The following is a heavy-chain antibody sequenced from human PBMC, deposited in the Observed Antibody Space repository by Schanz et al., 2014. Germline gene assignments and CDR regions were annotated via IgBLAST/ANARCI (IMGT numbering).Heavy chain of an antibody. D-gene: IGHD3-10*01. J-gene: IGHJ4*02. CDR1: GFTFSSYS. CDR3: ATVVGVHHLDY. V-gene: IGHV3-48*02. Sequence: VHLVESGGGVVQPGGSLRLSCAASGFTFSSYSMNWVRQAPGKGLEWVSYISSSSSTIYYADSVKGRFTISRDNAKNSLFLQMNSLRDEDTAVYYCATVVGVHHLDYWGQGTLVTVSS. CDR2: ISSSSSTI.